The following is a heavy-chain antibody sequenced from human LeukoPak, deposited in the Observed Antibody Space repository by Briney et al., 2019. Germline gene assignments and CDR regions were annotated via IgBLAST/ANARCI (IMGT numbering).Heavy chain of an antibody. D-gene: IGHD5-12*01. CDR2: ISSSSSTI. J-gene: IGHJ6*03. CDR1: GFTFSSYS. Sequence: GGSLRLSCAASGFTFSSYSMNWVRQAPGKGLEWVSYISSSSSTIYYADSVKGRFTISRDNAKNSLYLQMNSLRAEDTAVYYCARNVIREGEGYDSGGYYSYMDVWGKGTTVTVSS. CDR3: ARNVIREGEGYDSGGYYSYMDV. V-gene: IGHV3-48*01.